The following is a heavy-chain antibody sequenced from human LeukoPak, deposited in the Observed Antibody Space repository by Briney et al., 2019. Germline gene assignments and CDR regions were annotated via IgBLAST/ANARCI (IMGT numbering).Heavy chain of an antibody. CDR3: ARSSLTGGWFDP. CDR2: IIDTGST. V-gene: IGHV4-59*01. J-gene: IGHJ5*02. Sequence: PSETLSLTCAVYGGSFSGYYWSWIRQPPGKGLEWIGYIIDTGSTNYKPSLKTRLTMSVDVSKNQISLKLSSVTAADTAVYYCARSSLTGGWFDPWGQGTLVTVSS. D-gene: IGHD7-27*01. CDR1: GGSFSGYY.